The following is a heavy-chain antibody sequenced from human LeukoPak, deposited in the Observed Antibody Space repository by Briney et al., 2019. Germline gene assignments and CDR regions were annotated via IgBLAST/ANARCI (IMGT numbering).Heavy chain of an antibody. Sequence: GASVKVSCKASGYTFTSYGISWVRQAPGQGLEWMGWISAYNGYTNYAQKLQGRVTMTTDTSTSTAYMELRSLRSDDTAVYYCARDIMITFGGVIVRSNPDYWGQGTLVTVSS. D-gene: IGHD3-16*02. V-gene: IGHV1-18*01. CDR1: GYTFTSYG. CDR3: ARDIMITFGGVIVRSNPDY. J-gene: IGHJ4*02. CDR2: ISAYNGYT.